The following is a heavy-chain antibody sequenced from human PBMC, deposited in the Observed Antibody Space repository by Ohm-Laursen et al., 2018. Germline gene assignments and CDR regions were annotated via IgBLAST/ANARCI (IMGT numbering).Heavy chain of an antibody. CDR1: GFTFSNYA. V-gene: IGHV3-23*01. CDR3: AKVFKRCGGDCPYYFDY. CDR2: ISGSGGGT. Sequence: SLRLSCTASGFTFSNYAMTWVRQAPGKGLEWVSAISGSGGGTYYADSVKGRFTISRDNSKNTLYMQMNSLRAEDTAVYYCAKVFKRCGGDCPYYFDYWGQGTLVTVSS. D-gene: IGHD2-21*02. J-gene: IGHJ4*02.